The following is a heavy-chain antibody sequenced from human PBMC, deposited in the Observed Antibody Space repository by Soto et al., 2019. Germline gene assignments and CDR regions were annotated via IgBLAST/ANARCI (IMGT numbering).Heavy chain of an antibody. CDR1: GFTFSSYA. CDR2: IRGSGGST. D-gene: IGHD3-16*01. CDR3: AKDQGAYGAFDI. V-gene: IGHV3-23*01. J-gene: IGHJ3*02. Sequence: GGSLRLSCAASGFTFSSYAMSWVRQAPGKGLEWVSAIRGSGGSTYYADSVKGRLTISRDNSKNTLYLQMNSLRAEDTAVYYCAKDQGAYGAFDIWGQGTMVTVSS.